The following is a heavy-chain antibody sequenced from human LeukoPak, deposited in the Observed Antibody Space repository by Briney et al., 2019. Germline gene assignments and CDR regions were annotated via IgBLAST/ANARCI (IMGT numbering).Heavy chain of an antibody. Sequence: PSETLSLTCTVSGGSISSNTYYWGWIRQPPGKGLEWIGSIYYSGSTYYDPSLKSRFAISVDTSKNQFSLKLNSVTAADTAVYYCARDWVGSYGSRQFDYWGQGALVTVSS. D-gene: IGHD1-26*01. CDR3: ARDWVGSYGSRQFDY. J-gene: IGHJ4*02. CDR1: GGSISSNTYY. CDR2: IYYSGST. V-gene: IGHV4-39*07.